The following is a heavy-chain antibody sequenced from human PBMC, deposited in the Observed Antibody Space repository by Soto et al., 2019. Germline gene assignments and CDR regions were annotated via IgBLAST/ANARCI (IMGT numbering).Heavy chain of an antibody. Sequence: PGGSLRLSCAASGFIFSNYVMHWVRQAPGKGLEWVAVISYDGNSKHYADSVKGRFTISRDNSKSTLYVQMNSLRAEDTAVYFCATAGNYRFDNWGLGTLVTVSS. V-gene: IGHV3-30-3*01. CDR1: GFIFSNYV. CDR3: ATAGNYRFDN. D-gene: IGHD1-1*01. CDR2: ISYDGNSK. J-gene: IGHJ4*02.